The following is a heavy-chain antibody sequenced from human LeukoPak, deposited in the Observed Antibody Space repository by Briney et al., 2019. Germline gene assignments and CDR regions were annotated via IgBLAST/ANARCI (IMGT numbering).Heavy chain of an antibody. J-gene: IGHJ4*02. CDR3: ARGGQWLVPRFAY. Sequence: GGSLRLSCAASGFTVSSNYMSWVRQAPGKGLEWVANIKQDGSEEYYVDSVKGRFTISRDNAKNSLYLQMNSLRAEDTAVYYCARGGQWLVPRFAYWGQGTLVTVSS. D-gene: IGHD6-19*01. V-gene: IGHV3-7*05. CDR2: IKQDGSEE. CDR1: GFTVSSNY.